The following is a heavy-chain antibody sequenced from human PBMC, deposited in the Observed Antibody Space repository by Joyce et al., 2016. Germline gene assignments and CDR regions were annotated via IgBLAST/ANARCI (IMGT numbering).Heavy chain of an antibody. D-gene: IGHD1-26*01. Sequence: QLQLQESGPGLVKPSETLSLTCTVSVGSIGSTTYFWAWIRQPPGKGLEWIGGISYGGSTYYNPSLKSRVTISVDRSKNQFSLKLSSVTAADTAVYFCARQVYSGSYGIDYWGQGTLVTVSS. CDR3: ARQVYSGSYGIDY. CDR2: ISYGGST. CDR1: VGSIGSTTYF. J-gene: IGHJ4*02. V-gene: IGHV4-39*01.